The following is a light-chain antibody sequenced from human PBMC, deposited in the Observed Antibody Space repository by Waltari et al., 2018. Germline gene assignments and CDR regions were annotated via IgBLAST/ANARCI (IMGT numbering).Light chain of an antibody. CDR2: EGN. V-gene: IGLV2-23*03. CDR1: RSVIGSYNL. J-gene: IGLJ2*01. CDR3: CSFAGYTNFVA. Sequence: QSALTQPASVSGPPGQSLTISCTGTRSVIGSYNLVSWYQQHPGKAPRLIIYEGNKRPSGVSTRFSGSKSGNTASLTISGLQADDEANYHCCSFAGYTNFVAFGGGTKVTVL.